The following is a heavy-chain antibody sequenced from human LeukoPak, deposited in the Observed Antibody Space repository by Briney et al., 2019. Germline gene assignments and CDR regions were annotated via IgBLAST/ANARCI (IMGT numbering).Heavy chain of an antibody. V-gene: IGHV4-34*01. CDR2: INHSGST. D-gene: IGHD4-17*01. Sequence: SETLSLTCAVYGGSFSGYYWSWIRQPPGKGLEWFGEINHSGSTNYNPSLKSRVTISVDTSKNQFSLKLSSVTAADTAVYYCARVTTVTRGVYYYYMDVWGKGTTVTVSS. CDR1: GGSFSGYY. CDR3: ARVTTVTRGVYYYYMDV. J-gene: IGHJ6*03.